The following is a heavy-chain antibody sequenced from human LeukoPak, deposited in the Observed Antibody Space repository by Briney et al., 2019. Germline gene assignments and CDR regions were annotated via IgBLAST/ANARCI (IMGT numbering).Heavy chain of an antibody. D-gene: IGHD6-6*01. V-gene: IGHV4-59*11. Sequence: SETLSFTCTVSGGSISSHYWSWIRQPPGKGLEWIGYIYYSGSTNYNPSLKSRVTISVDTSKNQFSLKLSSVTAADTAVYYCARSRPPDYWGQGTLVTVSS. CDR1: GGSISSHY. J-gene: IGHJ4*02. CDR2: IYYSGST. CDR3: ARSRPPDY.